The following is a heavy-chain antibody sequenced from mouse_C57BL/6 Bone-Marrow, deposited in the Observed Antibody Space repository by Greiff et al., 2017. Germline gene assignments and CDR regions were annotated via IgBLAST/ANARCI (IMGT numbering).Heavy chain of an antibody. CDR3: AREGEITTVVATPYFDV. CDR1: GFTFSSYA. J-gene: IGHJ1*03. Sequence: EVKLVESGGGLVKPGGSLKLSCAASGFTFSSYAMSWVRQTPEMRLEWVATISDGGSYTYYPDNVKGRFTISRDNAKNNLYLQMSHLKSEDTAMYYCAREGEITTVVATPYFDVWGTGTTVTVSS. D-gene: IGHD1-1*01. CDR2: ISDGGSYT. V-gene: IGHV5-4*01.